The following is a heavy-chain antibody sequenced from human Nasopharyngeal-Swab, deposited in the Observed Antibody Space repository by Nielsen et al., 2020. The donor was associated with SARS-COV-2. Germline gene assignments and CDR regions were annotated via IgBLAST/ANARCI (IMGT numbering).Heavy chain of an antibody. CDR2: TYHSGYT. V-gene: IGHV4-38-2*02. CDR3: ARVGDSSGSEHFRH. J-gene: IGHJ1*01. D-gene: IGHD6-19*01. CDR1: GSSISSGYY. Sequence: SETLSLTCTVSGSSISSGYYWGWIRQPPGKGREWIGTTYHSGYTQYNAYLKSRVTLSVDTSKNQFSLSLTSVTAADPAVYYCARVGDSSGSEHFRHWGQGTLVTVSS.